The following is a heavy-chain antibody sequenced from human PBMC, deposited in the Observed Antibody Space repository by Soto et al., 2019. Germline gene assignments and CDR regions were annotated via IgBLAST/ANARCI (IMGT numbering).Heavy chain of an antibody. CDR1: GGSISSYY. Sequence: SETLSLTCTVSGGSISSYYWSWIRQPPGKGLEWIGYIYYSGSTHYNPSLKSRVTISVDTSKNQFSLKLSSVTAADTAVYYCARDDILTGYYPRGFDYWGQGTLVTVSS. V-gene: IGHV4-59*01. CDR2: IYYSGST. CDR3: ARDDILTGYYPRGFDY. J-gene: IGHJ4*02. D-gene: IGHD3-9*01.